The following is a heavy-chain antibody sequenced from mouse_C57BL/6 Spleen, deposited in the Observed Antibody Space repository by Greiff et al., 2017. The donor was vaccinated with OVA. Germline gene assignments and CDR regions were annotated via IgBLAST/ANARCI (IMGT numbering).Heavy chain of an antibody. J-gene: IGHJ2*01. D-gene: IGHD2-9*01. CDR2: IYPGDGDT. CDR3: ARPYYGYDLYYFDY. V-gene: IGHV1-82*01. CDR1: GYAFSSSW. Sequence: VQVVESGPELVKPGASVKISCKASGYAFSSSWMTWVKQRPGKGLEWIGRIYPGDGDTNYNGKFKGKATLTADKSSSTAYMQLSSLTSEDSAVYFCARPYYGYDLYYFDYWGQGTTLTVSS.